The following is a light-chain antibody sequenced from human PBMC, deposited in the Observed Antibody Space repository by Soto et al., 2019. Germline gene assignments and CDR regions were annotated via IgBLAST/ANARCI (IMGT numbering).Light chain of an antibody. V-gene: IGKV3-15*01. CDR2: GAS. CDR1: QSVSSN. Sequence: EIVMTQSPATLSVSPGERATLSCRASQSVSSNLAWYQQKPGQAPRLLIYGASTRATGIPARFSGSGSGTEVTLTISSLQSADFAVDYCQQYNNWPPYTFGQGTKLEIK. J-gene: IGKJ2*01. CDR3: QQYNNWPPYT.